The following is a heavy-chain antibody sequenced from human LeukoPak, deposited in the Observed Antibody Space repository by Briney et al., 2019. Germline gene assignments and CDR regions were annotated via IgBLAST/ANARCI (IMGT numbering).Heavy chain of an antibody. CDR3: AKERRGYYMDV. Sequence: GGSLRLSCAASGFNFGHYAMQWVRQAPGKGLEWVSLISWDASGTYYADSVKGRFTISRDNSKNSLSLQMNSLRPEDPALYYCAKERRGYYMDVWGKGTTVTVSS. CDR2: ISWDASGT. D-gene: IGHD3-10*01. V-gene: IGHV3-43D*03. J-gene: IGHJ6*03. CDR1: GFNFGHYA.